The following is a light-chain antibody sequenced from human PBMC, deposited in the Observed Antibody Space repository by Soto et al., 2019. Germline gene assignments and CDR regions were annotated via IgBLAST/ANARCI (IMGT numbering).Light chain of an antibody. CDR3: QQFNSWPRDT. CDR1: QSVSSN. Sequence: DIVVTQSPATLSVSPGESATLSCRASQSVSSNLAWYQQKPGQARRLLIYGASTRATGIPARFSGAGAGTEFTLTISNLQSEDSAVYYCQQFNSWPRDTFGQGTKVEI. J-gene: IGKJ1*01. V-gene: IGKV3-15*01. CDR2: GAS.